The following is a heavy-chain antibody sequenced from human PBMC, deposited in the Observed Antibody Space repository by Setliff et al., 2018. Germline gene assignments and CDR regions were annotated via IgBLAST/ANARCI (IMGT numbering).Heavy chain of an antibody. CDR3: ARGNSGGDY. D-gene: IGHD6-25*01. Sequence: PGGSLRLSCAASGFTFSTYRMHWVRQAPGKGLEWVAVIWDDGVKKYHADSVKGRFTISRDNSKNTLYLQMNSLRAEDTAVYYCARGNSGGDYWGQGTLVTVSS. J-gene: IGHJ4*02. CDR2: IWDDGVKK. CDR1: GFTFSTYR. V-gene: IGHV3-33*08.